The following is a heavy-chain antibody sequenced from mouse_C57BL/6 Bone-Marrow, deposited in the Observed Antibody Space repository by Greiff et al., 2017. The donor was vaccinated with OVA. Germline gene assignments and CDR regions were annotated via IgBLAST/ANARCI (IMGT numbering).Heavy chain of an antibody. V-gene: IGHV1-26*01. Sequence: VQLQQSGPELVKPGASVKISCKASGYTFTDYYMNWVKQSHGKSLEWIGDINPNNGGTSYNQKFKGKATLTVDKSSSTAYMELRSLTSEDSAVYYCARSGSYGPYYFDYWGQGTTLTVSS. J-gene: IGHJ2*01. D-gene: IGHD1-1*02. CDR3: ARSGSYGPYYFDY. CDR1: GYTFTDYY. CDR2: INPNNGGT.